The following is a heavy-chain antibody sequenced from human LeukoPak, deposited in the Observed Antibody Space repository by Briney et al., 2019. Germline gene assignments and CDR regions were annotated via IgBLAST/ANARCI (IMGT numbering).Heavy chain of an antibody. J-gene: IGHJ6*03. CDR3: ARFKRYCSGGSCYYYYYYHMDV. D-gene: IGHD2-15*01. CDR2: INHSGST. CDR1: GGSFSGYY. Sequence: SETLSLTCAVYGGSFSGYYWSWIRRPPGKGLEWIGEINHSGSTNYNPSLKSRVTISVDTSKNQFSLKLSSVTAADTAVYYCARFKRYCSGGSCYYYYYYHMDVWGKGTTVTVSS. V-gene: IGHV4-34*01.